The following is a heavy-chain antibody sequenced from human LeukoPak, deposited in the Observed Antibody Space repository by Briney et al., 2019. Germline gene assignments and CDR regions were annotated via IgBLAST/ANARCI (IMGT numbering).Heavy chain of an antibody. CDR3: AKHKIAWRTFDC. CDR2: IKEDGSQI. Sequence: GSLRLSCVASGFPFRDYWMTWVRQAPGKGLEWVANIKEDGSQINHVDSVKGRFTISRDNAKNSLYLQMNSLRVEDTAVYYCAKHKIAWRTFDCWGQGTLVTVSS. J-gene: IGHJ4*02. D-gene: IGHD1/OR15-1a*01. V-gene: IGHV3-7*01. CDR1: GFPFRDYW.